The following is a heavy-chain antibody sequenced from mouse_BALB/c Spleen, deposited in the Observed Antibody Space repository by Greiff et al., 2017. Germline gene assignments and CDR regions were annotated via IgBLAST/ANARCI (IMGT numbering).Heavy chain of an antibody. D-gene: IGHD1-1*01. CDR1: GFSLTGYG. V-gene: IGHV2-6-7*01. J-gene: IGHJ2*01. CDR3: ARENYYGSTFDY. Sequence: QVQLQQSGPGLVAPSQSLSITCTVSGFSLTGYGVNWVRQPPGKGLEWLGMIWGDGSTDYNSALKSRLSISKDNSKSQVFLKMNSLQTDDTARYYCARENYYGSTFDYWGQGTTLTVSS. CDR2: IWGDGST.